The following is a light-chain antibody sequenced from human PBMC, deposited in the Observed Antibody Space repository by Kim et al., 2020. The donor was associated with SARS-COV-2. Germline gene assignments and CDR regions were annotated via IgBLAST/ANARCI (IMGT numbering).Light chain of an antibody. V-gene: IGLV2-18*02. CDR2: EVS. CDR1: SSDVGSYNR. CDR3: SSYTSSSTLV. Sequence: GQSVTISCTGTSSDVGSYNRVSWYQQPPGTAHKHMIYEVSNRPSGVPDRFSGSKSGNTASLTISGLQAEDEADYYCSSYTSSSTLVFGGGTQLTVL. J-gene: IGLJ2*01.